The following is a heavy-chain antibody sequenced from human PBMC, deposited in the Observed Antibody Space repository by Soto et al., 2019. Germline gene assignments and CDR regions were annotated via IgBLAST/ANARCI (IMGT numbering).Heavy chain of an antibody. D-gene: IGHD6-13*01. V-gene: IGHV1-46*01. CDR1: GYTFTSYY. J-gene: IGHJ3*02. CDR2: INPSGGST. CDR3: ASGLQYSSSWPDAFDI. Sequence: QVQLVQSGAEVKKPGASVKVSCKASGYTFTSYYMHWVRQAPGQGLEWMGIINPSGGSTSYAQKFQGRVTMTRDTSTSTVYMELSSLRSEDTAVYYCASGLQYSSSWPDAFDIWGQGTMVTVSS.